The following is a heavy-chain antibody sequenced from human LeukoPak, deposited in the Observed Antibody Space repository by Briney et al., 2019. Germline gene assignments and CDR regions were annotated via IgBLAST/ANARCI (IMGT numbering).Heavy chain of an antibody. V-gene: IGHV3-21*01. Sequence: GGSLRLSCAASGSTFSTYDMNWVRQAPGKGLEWVSSLTIDSAYIYYADSVKGRFTVSRDNAKNSLYLEMNSLRAEDTAVYYCARGGVTAIRSDAFDIWGHGTMVTVSS. CDR3: ARGGVTAIRSDAFDI. CDR2: LTIDSAYI. D-gene: IGHD2-21*02. J-gene: IGHJ3*02. CDR1: GSTFSTYD.